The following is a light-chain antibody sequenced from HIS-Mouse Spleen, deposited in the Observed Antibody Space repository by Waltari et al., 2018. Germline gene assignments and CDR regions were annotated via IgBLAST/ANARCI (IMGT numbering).Light chain of an antibody. CDR1: QSVSSY. Sequence: EIVLTQSPATLSLSPGERVTLSCRASQSVSSYLAWYQQKPGQAPRLLTYDASNRATGIPTRFSGSGSGTDFTLTISSLEPEDFAVYYCQQRSNWLTFGGGTKVEIK. V-gene: IGKV3-11*01. CDR2: DAS. J-gene: IGKJ4*01. CDR3: QQRSNWLT.